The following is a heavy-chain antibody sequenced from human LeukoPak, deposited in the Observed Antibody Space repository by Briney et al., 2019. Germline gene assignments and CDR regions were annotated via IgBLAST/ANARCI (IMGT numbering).Heavy chain of an antibody. D-gene: IGHD6-13*01. CDR1: GYRLDTYW. Sequence: GESLKISCKGFGYRLDTYWIGWVRRMPGKGLEWMGIIYPGDSATRYSPSFQGQVTISADKSISTAYLQWSSLKASDTAMYYCARLHSLHYFDFWGQGTLVTVSS. V-gene: IGHV5-51*01. CDR2: IYPGDSAT. CDR3: ARLHSLHYFDF. J-gene: IGHJ4*02.